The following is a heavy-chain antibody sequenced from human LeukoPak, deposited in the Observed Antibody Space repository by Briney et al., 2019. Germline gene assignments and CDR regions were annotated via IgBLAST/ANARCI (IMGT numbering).Heavy chain of an antibody. CDR3: ARGGSGNWNAPFDY. Sequence: GGSLRLSCAASGFTLSSYSVNWVRQAPGKGLEWVSSISSSHSDIYYADSVKGRFTISRDNDKNSVHLQMNSLRAEDTAVYYCARGGSGNWNAPFDYWGQGTLVTVSS. CDR1: GFTLSSYS. D-gene: IGHD1-1*01. V-gene: IGHV3-21*01. CDR2: ISSSHSDI. J-gene: IGHJ4*02.